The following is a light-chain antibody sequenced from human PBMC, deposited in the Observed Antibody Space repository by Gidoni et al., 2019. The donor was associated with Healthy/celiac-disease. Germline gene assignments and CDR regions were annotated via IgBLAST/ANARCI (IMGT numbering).Light chain of an antibody. Sequence: QSALTPPASVSASPGPSTTISCTGTSSDVGGYNYVSWYPQHPGQAPKLMIYEVSTRPSGVSKRFSGSKAGNTASLTISGLQAEDEADYYGSSYTSSSSGVFGGGTKLTVL. CDR2: EVS. CDR1: SSDVGGYNY. V-gene: IGLV2-14*01. CDR3: SSYTSSSSGV. J-gene: IGLJ2*01.